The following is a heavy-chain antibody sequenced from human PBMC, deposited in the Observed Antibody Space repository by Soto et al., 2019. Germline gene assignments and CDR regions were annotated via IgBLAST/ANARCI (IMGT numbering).Heavy chain of an antibody. CDR2: IDPSDSYT. CDR1: GYSFTSYW. Sequence: GESLKISCKGSGYSFTSYWISWVRQMPGKGLEWMGRIDPSDSYTNYSPSFQGHVTISADKSISTAYLQWSSLKASDTAMYYSASAAGTYYYYGMDVWGQGTTVTVSS. CDR3: ASAAGTYYYYGMDV. J-gene: IGHJ6*02. V-gene: IGHV5-10-1*01. D-gene: IGHD6-13*01.